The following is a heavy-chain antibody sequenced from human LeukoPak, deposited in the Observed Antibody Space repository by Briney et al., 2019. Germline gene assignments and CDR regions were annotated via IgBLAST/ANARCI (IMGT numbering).Heavy chain of an antibody. D-gene: IGHD3-22*01. V-gene: IGHV3-74*01. J-gene: IGHJ4*02. CDR2: INTEGSSI. CDR1: GFTFSIYW. Sequence: PGGSLRLSCAASGFTFSIYWMHWVRQAPGKGLVWVSRINTEGSSITYADSVKGRFTISRDNAKNTLYLQMNSLRAEDTAVYYCARGGPLSSGYYRSNDYWGQGTLVTVSS. CDR3: ARGGPLSSGYYRSNDY.